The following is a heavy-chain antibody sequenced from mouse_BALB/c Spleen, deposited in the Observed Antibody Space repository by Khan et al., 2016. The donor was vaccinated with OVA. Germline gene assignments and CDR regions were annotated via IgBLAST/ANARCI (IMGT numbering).Heavy chain of an antibody. CDR2: ISSGGSYT. CDR1: GFTFSSYA. Sequence: EVELVESGGGLVKPGGSLKLSCAASGFTFSSYAMSWVRQSPEQRLEWVAEISSGGSYTYYPDTVTGRFTISRDNSKNTLYLEMSSLRSEDTAMYCCESAYGNYGAMAYWGQGTLVTVSA. V-gene: IGHV5-9-4*01. CDR3: ESAYGNYGAMAY. J-gene: IGHJ4*01. D-gene: IGHD2-1*01.